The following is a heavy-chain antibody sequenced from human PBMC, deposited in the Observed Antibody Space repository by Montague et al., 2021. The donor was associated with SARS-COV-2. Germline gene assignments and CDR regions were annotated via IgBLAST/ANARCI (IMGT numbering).Heavy chain of an antibody. V-gene: IGHV6-1*01. CDR2: TYYRSRWSN. J-gene: IGHJ4*02. Sequence: CAISGDSVPSNSATWHWIRQSPSRGLEWLGRTYYRSRWSNDYAVSVRSQIIINPDTSTNQFSLQLSSVTPEDTAVYFCARERWAVGVSFDYWGQGTLVTVSS. CDR3: ARERWAVGVSFDY. D-gene: IGHD1-26*01. CDR1: GDSVPSNSAT.